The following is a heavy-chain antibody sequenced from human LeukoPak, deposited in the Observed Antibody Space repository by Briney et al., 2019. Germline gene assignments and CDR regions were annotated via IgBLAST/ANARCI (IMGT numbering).Heavy chain of an antibody. CDR2: IHNSGTT. Sequence: SETLSLTCAVSGGPFSGYFWSWLRQSSGKGLEWIGEIHNSGTTNYNPSLNSRVTISEDTSKNQFYLNLSSVTAADTAVYYCARRYYYNLGSFPFDFWGQGTLVTVSS. V-gene: IGHV4-34*01. CDR3: ARRYYYNLGSFPFDF. J-gene: IGHJ4*02. D-gene: IGHD3-10*01. CDR1: GGPFSGYF.